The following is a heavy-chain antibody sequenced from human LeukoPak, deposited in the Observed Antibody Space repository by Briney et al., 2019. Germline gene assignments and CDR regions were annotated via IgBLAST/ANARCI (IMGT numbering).Heavy chain of an antibody. Sequence: SETLSFTCAVYGGSSSGYYWSWIRQPPGKGLDWIGEINHSGNNNYNPSLKSRVTISVDTSKNQFSLKRSSVSAADTAVYYCARVSMVRGVIMPDAFDIWGQGTMVTVSS. J-gene: IGHJ3*02. V-gene: IGHV4-34*01. D-gene: IGHD3-10*01. CDR1: GGSSSGYY. CDR3: ARVSMVRGVIMPDAFDI. CDR2: INHSGNN.